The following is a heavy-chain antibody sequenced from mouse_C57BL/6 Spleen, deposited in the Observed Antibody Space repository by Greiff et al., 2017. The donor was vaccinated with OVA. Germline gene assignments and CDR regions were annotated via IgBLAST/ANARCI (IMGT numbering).Heavy chain of an antibody. Sequence: QVQLQQSGPELVKPGASVKISCKASGYAFSSSWMNWVKQRPGKGLEWIGRIYPGDGDTNYNGKFKGKATLTADKSSSTAYMQLSSLTSEDSAVYFCARSYYYGSSTWAMDYWGQGTSVTVSS. CDR2: IYPGDGDT. V-gene: IGHV1-82*01. CDR1: GYAFSSSW. D-gene: IGHD1-1*01. CDR3: ARSYYYGSSTWAMDY. J-gene: IGHJ4*01.